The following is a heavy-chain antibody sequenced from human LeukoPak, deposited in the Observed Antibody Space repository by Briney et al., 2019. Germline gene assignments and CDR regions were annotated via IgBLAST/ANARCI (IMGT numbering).Heavy chain of an antibody. J-gene: IGHJ3*02. CDR3: ARDSHDSRNYADAFDI. Sequence: ASVKVSCKASGYTFTSYAFRWVRQAPGQGLEWMGWVSAYNGNTNYAQNLQGRVTMTTDTSTSTAYMELRSLRSDDTAVYYCARDSHDSRNYADAFDIWGQGTMVTVSS. CDR1: GYTFTSYA. CDR2: VSAYNGNT. D-gene: IGHD4-11*01. V-gene: IGHV1-18*01.